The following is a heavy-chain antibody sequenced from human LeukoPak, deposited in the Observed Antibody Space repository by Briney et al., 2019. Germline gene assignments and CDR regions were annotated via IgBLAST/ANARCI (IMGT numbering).Heavy chain of an antibody. D-gene: IGHD2-21*02. CDR2: ISSSSSYI. J-gene: IGHJ4*02. CDR3: AREGTYCGGDCYPLGY. V-gene: IGHV3-21*04. CDR1: GFTFSSYS. Sequence: PGGSLRLSCAASGFTFSSYSMNWVRQAPGKGLEWVSSISSSSSYIYYADSVKGRFTISRDNSKNTLYLQMNSLGAEDTAVYYCAREGTYCGGDCYPLGYWGQGTLVTVSS.